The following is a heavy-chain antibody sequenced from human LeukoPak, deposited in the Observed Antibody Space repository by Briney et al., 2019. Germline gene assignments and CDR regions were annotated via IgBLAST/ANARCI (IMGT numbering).Heavy chain of an antibody. Sequence: PGGSLRLSCAASGFTFSSYGMHWVRQAPGKGLEWVAFIRYDGSNKYYADSVKGRFTISRDNSKNTLYLQMNSLRAEDTAVYYCAKGVMARGVIQGSWFDPWGQGTLVTVSS. CDR1: GFTFSSYG. D-gene: IGHD3-10*01. CDR3: AKGVMARGVIQGSWFDP. J-gene: IGHJ5*02. CDR2: IRYDGSNK. V-gene: IGHV3-30*02.